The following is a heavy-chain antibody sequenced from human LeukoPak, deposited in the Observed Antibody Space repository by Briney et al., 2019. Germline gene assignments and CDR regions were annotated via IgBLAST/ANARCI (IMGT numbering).Heavy chain of an antibody. CDR1: GGSISSSSYY. Sequence: SETLSLTCTVSGGSISSSSYYWGWIRQPPGKGLEWIGSIYYSGSTYYNPSLKSRVTISVDTSKNQFSLKLSSVTAADTAVYYCARDFLLSSSMKHYYYYMDVWGKGTTVTVSS. CDR3: ARDFLLSSSMKHYYYYMDV. V-gene: IGHV4-39*07. CDR2: IYYSGST. J-gene: IGHJ6*03. D-gene: IGHD6-6*01.